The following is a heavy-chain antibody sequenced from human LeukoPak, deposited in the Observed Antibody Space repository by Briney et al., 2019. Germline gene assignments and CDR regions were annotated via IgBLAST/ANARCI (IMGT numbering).Heavy chain of an antibody. J-gene: IGHJ4*02. V-gene: IGHV4-59*01. D-gene: IGHD3-10*01. Sequence: SETLSLTCTVSGASISSYYWSWIRQHPGKGLEWIGYVYYSGSTNYNPSLKSRVTISVDTSKNQFSLKLSSVTAADTAVYYCARDRGEGYFDYWGQGTLVTVSS. CDR3: ARDRGEGYFDY. CDR1: GASISSYY. CDR2: VYYSGST.